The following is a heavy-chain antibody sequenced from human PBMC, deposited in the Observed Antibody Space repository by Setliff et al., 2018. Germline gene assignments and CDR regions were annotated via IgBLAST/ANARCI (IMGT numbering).Heavy chain of an antibody. Sequence: ASVKVSCKASGYTFTSYDINWVRQAPGQGLEWMGRINPNSGGTNFAQKFQGRVTMTRDTSISTAYMELSRLRSDDTAVYYCARVKAPALYYYMDVWGKGTTVTVSS. CDR1: GYTFTSYD. J-gene: IGHJ6*03. V-gene: IGHV1-2*06. CDR2: INPNSGGT. CDR3: ARVKAPALYYYMDV. D-gene: IGHD3-16*02.